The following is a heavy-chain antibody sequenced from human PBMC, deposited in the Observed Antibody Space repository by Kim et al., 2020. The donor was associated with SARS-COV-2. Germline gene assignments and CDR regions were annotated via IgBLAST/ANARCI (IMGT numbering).Heavy chain of an antibody. D-gene: IGHD6-13*01. CDR2: IIPIFGTA. CDR1: GGTFSSYA. V-gene: IGHV1-69*13. J-gene: IGHJ5*02. Sequence: SVKVSCKASGGTFSSYAISWVRQAPGQGLEWMGGIIPIFGTANYAQKFQGRVTITADESTSTAYMELSSLRSEDTAVYYCARLVAAGNLRWFDPWGQGTLVTVSS. CDR3: ARLVAAGNLRWFDP.